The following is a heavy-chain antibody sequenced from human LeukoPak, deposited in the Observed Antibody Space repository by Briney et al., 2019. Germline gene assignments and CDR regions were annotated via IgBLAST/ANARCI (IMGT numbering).Heavy chain of an antibody. CDR3: ARGRKKYCSSTSCYQDY. Sequence: GASVKVSCKASGYTFTSYDINWVRQATGQGLEWMGWMNPNSGNTGYAQKFQGRVTMTRNTSINTAYMELSSLRSEDTAVYYCARGRKKYCSSTSCYQDYWGQGTLVTVSS. V-gene: IGHV1-8*01. J-gene: IGHJ4*02. CDR2: MNPNSGNT. D-gene: IGHD2-2*01. CDR1: GYTFTSYD.